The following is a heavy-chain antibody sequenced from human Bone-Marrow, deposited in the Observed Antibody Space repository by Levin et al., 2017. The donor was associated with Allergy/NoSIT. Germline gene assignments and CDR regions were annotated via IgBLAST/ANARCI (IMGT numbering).Heavy chain of an antibody. J-gene: IGHJ4*02. CDR2: LSSDGSIQ. V-gene: IGHV3-30*18. CDR3: VKSRCSSSTCYVPHEF. D-gene: IGHD2-2*01. CDR1: GFTFSRFA. Sequence: PAGGSLRLSCEASGFTFSRFAIHWVRQVPGKGLQWVALLSSDGSIQKYADSVKGRFTVSRDNSKNTLFLQMNSLRGDDTAVYYCVKSRCSSSTCYVPHEFWGQGTQVIVSA.